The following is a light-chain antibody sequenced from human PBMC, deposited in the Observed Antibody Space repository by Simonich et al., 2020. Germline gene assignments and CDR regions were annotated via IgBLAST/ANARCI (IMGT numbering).Light chain of an antibody. CDR2: WAS. J-gene: IGKJ4*01. CDR1: QSVLYSSNTKNY. Sequence: DIVMTQSPASLAVSLGERSTINCKSSQSVLYSSNTKNYIAWYQQKPGHPPKLLIYWASTRESGVPDRFSGSGSGTDFTLTISSLQAEDVAVYYCQQYYSTPLTFGGGTKVEIK. V-gene: IGKV4-1*01. CDR3: QQYYSTPLT.